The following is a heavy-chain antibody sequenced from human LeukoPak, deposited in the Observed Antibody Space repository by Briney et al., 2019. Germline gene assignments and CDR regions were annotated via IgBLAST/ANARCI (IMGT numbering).Heavy chain of an antibody. CDR1: GGSFSGYY. V-gene: IGHV4-34*01. Sequence: PSETLSLTCAVYGGSFSGYYWSWIRQPPGKGLEWIGEINHSGSTNYNPSLKSRVIMSLDTSKNQFSLKLRSVTAADTAVYYCARDAFRGGHNWFDPWGQGTLVTVSS. CDR3: ARDAFRGGHNWFDP. D-gene: IGHD3-16*01. J-gene: IGHJ5*02. CDR2: INHSGST.